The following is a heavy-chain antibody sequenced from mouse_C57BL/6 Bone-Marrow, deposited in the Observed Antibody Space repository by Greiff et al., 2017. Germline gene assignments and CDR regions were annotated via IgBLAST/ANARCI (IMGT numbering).Heavy chain of an antibody. CDR3: ARLRYYFDY. CDR1: GYTFTSYW. J-gene: IGHJ2*01. CDR2: IDPSDSYT. Sequence: VQLQQPGAELVMPGASVKLSCTASGYTFTSYWMHWVKQRPGQGLEWIGEIDPSDSYTNYTQKFKGKSTLTVDKSSSTAYMQLSSLTSEDSAVYYCARLRYYFDYWGQGTTLTVSS. V-gene: IGHV1-69*01.